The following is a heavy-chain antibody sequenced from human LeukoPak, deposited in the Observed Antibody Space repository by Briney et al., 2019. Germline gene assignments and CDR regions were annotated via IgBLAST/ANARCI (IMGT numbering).Heavy chain of an antibody. CDR3: ARVEGYYGNHYLDY. Sequence: PGGSLRLSCAASGFTFSSYWMSWVRQAPGKGLEWVANIKQDGSEKYYVDSVKGRFTISRDNAKNSLYLQMNSLRAEDTAVYYCARVEGYYGNHYLDYRGQGTLVTVSS. D-gene: IGHD3-10*01. J-gene: IGHJ4*02. CDR2: IKQDGSEK. V-gene: IGHV3-7*01. CDR1: GFTFSSYW.